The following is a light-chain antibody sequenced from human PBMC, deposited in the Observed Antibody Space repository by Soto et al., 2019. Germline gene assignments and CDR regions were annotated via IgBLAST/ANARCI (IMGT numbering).Light chain of an antibody. J-gene: IGKJ2*01. V-gene: IGKV1-5*03. Sequence: DIQMTQSPSTLSASVGDTVTITCRASQSISSWLAWSQQKPCKAPKLLIYKASSLESGLPSRFSGSGAGTQFTLTISSLQLDDFASYYWQQCNREYPFGQGTKLEIK. CDR3: QQCNREYP. CDR1: QSISSW. CDR2: KAS.